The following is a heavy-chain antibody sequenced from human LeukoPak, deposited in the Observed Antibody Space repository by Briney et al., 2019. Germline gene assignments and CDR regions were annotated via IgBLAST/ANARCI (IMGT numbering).Heavy chain of an antibody. D-gene: IGHD3-22*01. V-gene: IGHV3-23*01. Sequence: GGSLRLSCAASGFTFSSYAMSWVRQAPGKGLEWVSAISGSGGSTYYADSVKGRFTISRDNSKNTLYLQMRSLRAEDSAVYYCAKRDYSDFNTYSPLFQSWGQGTLVTVSS. CDR3: AKRDYSDFNTYSPLFQS. CDR2: ISGSGGST. CDR1: GFTFSSYA. J-gene: IGHJ5*02.